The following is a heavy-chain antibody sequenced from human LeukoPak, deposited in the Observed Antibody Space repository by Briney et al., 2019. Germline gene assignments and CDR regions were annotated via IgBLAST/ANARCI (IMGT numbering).Heavy chain of an antibody. Sequence: GGSLRLSCAASGFTFSDYSMNWVRQAPGKGLEWISYIGIDSGNTNYADSVKGRFTISGDNAKNSLYLQMNSLRAEDTAVYYCARDVLMSFDYWGQGTLVTVSS. D-gene: IGHD3-9*01. V-gene: IGHV3-48*04. CDR3: ARDVLMSFDY. J-gene: IGHJ4*02. CDR1: GFTFSDYS. CDR2: IGIDSGNT.